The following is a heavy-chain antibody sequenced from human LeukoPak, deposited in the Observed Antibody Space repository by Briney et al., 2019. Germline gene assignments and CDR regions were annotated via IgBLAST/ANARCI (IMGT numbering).Heavy chain of an antibody. V-gene: IGHV4-4*07. CDR3: ARFRTYYYGSGSYYYYYGMDV. CDR2: IYTSGST. CDR1: GDCISSYY. J-gene: IGHJ6*02. D-gene: IGHD3-10*01. Sequence: SETLSLTCTVSGDCISSYYWSWIRQPAGKGLEWIGRIYTSGSTNYNPSLKSRVTMSVDTSKNQFSLKLSSVTAADTAVYYCARFRTYYYGSGSYYYYYGMDVWGQGTTVTVSS.